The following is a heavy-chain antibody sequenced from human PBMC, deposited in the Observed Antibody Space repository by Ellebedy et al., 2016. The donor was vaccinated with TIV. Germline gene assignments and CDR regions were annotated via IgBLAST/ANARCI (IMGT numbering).Heavy chain of an antibody. D-gene: IGHD6-6*01. Sequence: PGGSLRLSCAASGFTFSSYAMSWVRQAPGKGLAWVSTISGSGGSTYYADSVKGRFTISRDNSKNTLYLQMNSLRAEDTAVYYCAKDLLAVRGYYFDYWGQGTLVTVSS. J-gene: IGHJ4*02. V-gene: IGHV3-23*01. CDR2: ISGSGGST. CDR1: GFTFSSYA. CDR3: AKDLLAVRGYYFDY.